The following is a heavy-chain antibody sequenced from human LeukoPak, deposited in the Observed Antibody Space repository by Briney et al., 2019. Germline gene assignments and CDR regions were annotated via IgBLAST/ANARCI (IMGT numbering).Heavy chain of an antibody. D-gene: IGHD4-23*01. CDR2: ISVYNGNT. CDR1: GYTFTSYG. V-gene: IGHV1-18*01. J-gene: IGHJ4*02. Sequence: ASVEVSCKASGYTFTSYGISWVRQAPGQGLEWMGWISVYNGNTNYAQKFQGRVTMTTDTSTSTAHMELRSLRSDDTAVYYCARQGYSGHSQGAADYWGQGTLVTVSS. CDR3: ARQGYSGHSQGAADY.